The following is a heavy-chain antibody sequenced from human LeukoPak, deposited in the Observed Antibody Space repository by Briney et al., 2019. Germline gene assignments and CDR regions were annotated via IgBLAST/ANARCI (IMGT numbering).Heavy chain of an antibody. D-gene: IGHD5-12*01. CDR2: VDPEDGET. J-gene: IGHJ4*02. Sequence: ATVKISCKVSGYTFTDYYMHWAQQAPGKRLEWMGLVDPEDGETIYAEKFQGRVTITADTSTDTAYMELSSLRSEDTAVYYCATVPPYSGYGRWGQGTLVTVSS. CDR3: ATVPPYSGYGR. V-gene: IGHV1-69-2*01. CDR1: GYTFTDYY.